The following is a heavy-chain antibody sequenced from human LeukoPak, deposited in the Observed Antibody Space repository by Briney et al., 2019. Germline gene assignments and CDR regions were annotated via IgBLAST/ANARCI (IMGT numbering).Heavy chain of an antibody. CDR2: IRSKANSYAT. CDR3: TRPGYSSSQGGP. CDR1: GFTFSGSA. V-gene: IGHV3-73*01. D-gene: IGHD6-13*01. Sequence: GGSLRLSCAASGFTFSGSAMHWVRQASGKGLEWVGRIRSKANSYATAYAASVKGRFTISRDDSKNTAYLQMNSLKTEDTAVCYCTRPGYSSSQGGPWGQGTLVTVSS. J-gene: IGHJ4*02.